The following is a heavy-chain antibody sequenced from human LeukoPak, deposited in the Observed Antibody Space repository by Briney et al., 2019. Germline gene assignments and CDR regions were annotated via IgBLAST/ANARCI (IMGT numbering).Heavy chain of an antibody. J-gene: IGHJ4*02. CDR1: GFTFSDSY. V-gene: IGHV3-11*04. CDR3: AKDLVALDY. CDR2: ISNSGSSI. Sequence: PGGSLRLSCAASGFTFSDSYMTWIRQAPGKGLEWVSYISNSGSSIYYADSVKGRFTISRDNAKNSLYLQMNSLRAEDTAVYYCAKDLVALDYWGQGTLVTVSS. D-gene: IGHD2-15*01.